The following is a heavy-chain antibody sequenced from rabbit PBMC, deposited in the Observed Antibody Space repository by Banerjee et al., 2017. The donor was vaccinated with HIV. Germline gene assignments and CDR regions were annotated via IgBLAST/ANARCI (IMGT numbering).Heavy chain of an antibody. J-gene: IGHJ4*01. CDR2: IYTSDGST. Sequence: QSLEESGGDLVKPGATLTLTCTASGFSLTSNYYMCWVRQAPGKGLEWIGCIYTSDGSTYYASWAKGRFTISKASSTSVTLQMTSLTAADTATYFCARAYGSASGYDLWGQGTLVTVS. V-gene: IGHV1S40*01. CDR1: GFSLTSNYY. D-gene: IGHD1-1*01. CDR3: ARAYGSASGYDL.